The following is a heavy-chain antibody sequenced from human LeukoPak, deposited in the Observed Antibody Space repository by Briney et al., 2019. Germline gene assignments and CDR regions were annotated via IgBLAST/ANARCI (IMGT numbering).Heavy chain of an antibody. CDR3: ARSYYYGSGSSSLHDY. V-gene: IGHV1-8*01. D-gene: IGHD3-10*01. CDR1: GYTFTSYD. J-gene: IGHJ4*02. Sequence: ASVKVSCKASGYTFTSYDINWVRQATGQGLEWMGWMNPNSGNTGYAQKFQGRVTMTRNTSISTAYMELSSLRSEDTAVYYCARSYYYGSGSSSLHDYWGQGTLVTVSS. CDR2: MNPNSGNT.